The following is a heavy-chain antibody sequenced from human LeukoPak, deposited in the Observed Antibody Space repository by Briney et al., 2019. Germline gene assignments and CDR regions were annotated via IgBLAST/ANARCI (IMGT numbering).Heavy chain of an antibody. CDR3: ARDYKYAFDN. Sequence: GGSLRLSRAASGFTFSAYSMNWVRQAPGKGLEWISYIGISSGNTKYADSVKGRFTISGDKAKNSLYLQMNSLRVEDTAVYYCARDYKYAFDNWGQGTLVTVSS. D-gene: IGHD5-24*01. J-gene: IGHJ4*02. CDR1: GFTFSAYS. CDR2: IGISSGNT. V-gene: IGHV3-48*01.